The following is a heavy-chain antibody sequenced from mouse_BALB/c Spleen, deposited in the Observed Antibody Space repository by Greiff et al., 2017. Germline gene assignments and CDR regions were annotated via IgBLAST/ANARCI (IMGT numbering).Heavy chain of an antibody. CDR1: GFTFSDYY. CDR3: ARDLGYDLDY. CDR2: ISDGGSYT. J-gene: IGHJ2*01. V-gene: IGHV5-4*02. Sequence: EVQVVESGGGLVKPGGSLKLSCAASGFTFSDYYMYWVRQTPEKRLEWVATISDGGSYTYYPDSVKGRFTISRDNAKNNLYLQMSSLKSEDTAMYYCARDLGYDLDYWGQGTTLTVSS. D-gene: IGHD2-14*01.